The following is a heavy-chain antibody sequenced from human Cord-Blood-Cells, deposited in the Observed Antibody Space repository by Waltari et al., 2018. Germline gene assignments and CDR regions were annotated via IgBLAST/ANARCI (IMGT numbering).Heavy chain of an antibody. Sequence: AEVKKPGESLKISCKGSGYSFTSYWIGWVRQMPGKGLEWMGIIYPGHSDTRYSPSFQGQVTISADKSISTAYLQWSSLKASDTAMYYCAGIPRWNDYYLDYWGQGTLVTVSS. D-gene: IGHD1-1*01. CDR1: GYSFTSYW. CDR2: IYPGHSDT. CDR3: AGIPRWNDYYLDY. J-gene: IGHJ4*02. V-gene: IGHV5-51*01.